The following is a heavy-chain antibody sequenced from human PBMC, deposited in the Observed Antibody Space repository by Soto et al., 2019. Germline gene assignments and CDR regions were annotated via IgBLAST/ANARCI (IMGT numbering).Heavy chain of an antibody. CDR1: GYTFTIYG. J-gene: IGHJ6*02. D-gene: IGHD2-8*01. CDR3: AKNGQPPYYYYGLDV. CDR2: ISGYNGDT. Sequence: QGHLVQSGAEVKKPGTSVKVSCKASGYTFTIYGISWVRQAPGQGLEWMGWISGYNGDTNYAQNLQGRVTMTIDTSTSTAYMELRSLTSDDTAVYYCAKNGQPPYYYYGLDVWGQGTTVTVSS. V-gene: IGHV1-18*01.